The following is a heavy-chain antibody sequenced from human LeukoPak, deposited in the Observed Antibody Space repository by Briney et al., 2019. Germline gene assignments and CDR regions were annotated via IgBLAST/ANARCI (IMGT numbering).Heavy chain of an antibody. J-gene: IGHJ4*02. Sequence: GGSLILSCPASGFTFSTKAMSWVRQAPGKGPEWVSAISGSGISTSFADAVKGRFTISRDNSKNTLSLQMNSLRAEDTAVYYCANAGGDSRPHDYWGQGTLVTVSS. D-gene: IGHD2-21*02. V-gene: IGHV3-23*01. CDR1: GFTFSTKA. CDR3: ANAGGDSRPHDY. CDR2: ISGSGIST.